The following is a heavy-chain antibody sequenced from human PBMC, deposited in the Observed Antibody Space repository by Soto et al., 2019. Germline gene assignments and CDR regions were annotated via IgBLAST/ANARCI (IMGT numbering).Heavy chain of an antibody. Sequence: QVQLQESGPGLVKPSETLSLTCTVSGGSISSYYWSWIRQPPGKGLEWIGYIYYRGSTNYNPSLKSRVTISVDTSKNQFSLKLSSVTAADTAVYYCARRYSSSFDYWGQGTLVTVSS. CDR1: GGSISSYY. CDR2: IYYRGST. D-gene: IGHD6-13*01. J-gene: IGHJ4*02. CDR3: ARRYSSSFDY. V-gene: IGHV4-59*08.